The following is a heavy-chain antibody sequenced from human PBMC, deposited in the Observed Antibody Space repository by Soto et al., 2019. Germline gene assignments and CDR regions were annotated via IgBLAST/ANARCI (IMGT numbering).Heavy chain of an antibody. CDR2: IYYSGRT. Sequence: SETLSLTCTVSGGSVSSGSFYWGWIRQPPGKGRVWIGNIYYSGRTNYNPSLSRRITISVDTSKNQFSLKLSSVAAADTAVYYCARDHGQWLPDYWGQGTLVTVSS. J-gene: IGHJ4*02. CDR1: GGSVSSGSFY. CDR3: ARDHGQWLPDY. D-gene: IGHD6-19*01. V-gene: IGHV4-61*01.